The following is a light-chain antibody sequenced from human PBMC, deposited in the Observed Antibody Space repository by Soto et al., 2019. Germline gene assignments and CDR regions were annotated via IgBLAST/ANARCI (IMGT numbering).Light chain of an antibody. CDR3: QQYGSSPGT. Sequence: IVLTQSPGTLSLSPGERATLSCRASQSVPGNSLAWYQQRPGQAPRLLIYTASSRVTGIPDRFSGSGSGTDFALTISRLEPEDLAVYYCQQYGSSPGTFGQGTKVEIK. CDR1: QSVPGNS. V-gene: IGKV3-20*01. J-gene: IGKJ1*01. CDR2: TAS.